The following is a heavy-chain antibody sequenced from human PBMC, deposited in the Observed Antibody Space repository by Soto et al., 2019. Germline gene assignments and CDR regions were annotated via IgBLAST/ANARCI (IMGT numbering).Heavy chain of an antibody. CDR3: ARPLGYYDSSGYYTFDY. CDR1: GFTFSSYS. V-gene: IGHV3-48*02. Sequence: GGSLRLSCAASGFTFSSYSMNWVRQAPGKGLEWVSYISSSSSTIYYADSVKGRFTISRDNAKNSLYLQMNSLRDEDTAVYYCARPLGYYDSSGYYTFDYWGQGTLVTVS. D-gene: IGHD3-22*01. CDR2: ISSSSSTI. J-gene: IGHJ4*02.